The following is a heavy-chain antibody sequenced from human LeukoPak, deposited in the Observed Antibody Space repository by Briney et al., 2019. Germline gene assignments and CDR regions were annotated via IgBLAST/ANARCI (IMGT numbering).Heavy chain of an antibody. D-gene: IGHD3-10*01. CDR2: LSGSGGGT. CDR3: AKRGVVIRVFLVGFHKEAYYFDS. CDR1: GITLSNYG. J-gene: IGHJ4*02. Sequence: GGSLRLSCAVSGITLSNYGMSWVRQAPGKGLEWVAGLSGSGGGTNYADSVQGRFTISRDNPKNTLYLQMNSLRAGDTAVYFCAKRGVVIRVFLVGFHKEAYYFDSWGQGALVTVSS. V-gene: IGHV3-23*01.